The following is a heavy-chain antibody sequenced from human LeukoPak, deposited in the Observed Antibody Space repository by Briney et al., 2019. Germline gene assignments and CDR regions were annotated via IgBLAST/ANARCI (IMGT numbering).Heavy chain of an antibody. V-gene: IGHV1-18*01. J-gene: IGHJ4*02. D-gene: IGHD3-3*01. CDR1: GYTFTTYG. CDR2: ISTYNGNT. Sequence: ASVKVSCKASGYTFTTYGLSWVRQAPGQGLEWVGWISTYNGNTNYAQKFQGRVTMTTDTSTSTAYMELRSLRSDDTAVYYCARDPTEDFWSGFYSYFDFWGQGTLVTVSS. CDR3: ARDPTEDFWSGFYSYFDF.